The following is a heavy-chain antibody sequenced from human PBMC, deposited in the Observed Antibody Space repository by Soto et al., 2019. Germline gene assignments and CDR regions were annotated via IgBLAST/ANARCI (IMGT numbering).Heavy chain of an antibody. Sequence: QEQLVQSGAEVKKPGSSVKVSCKASGGLFSRYPISWVRQVPGQGLEWLGGIIPVFQTAYYTQRFQGRVTMTADESTNTAYSELSSLRSEDTAIYYCARGGSGYTWFNEFWGQGTLVTVSS. CDR1: GGLFSRYP. V-gene: IGHV1-69*01. CDR3: ARGGSGYTWFNEF. D-gene: IGHD3-22*01. CDR2: IIPVFQTA. J-gene: IGHJ4*02.